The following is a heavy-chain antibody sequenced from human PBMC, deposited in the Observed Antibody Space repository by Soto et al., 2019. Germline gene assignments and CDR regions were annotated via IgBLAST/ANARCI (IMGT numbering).Heavy chain of an antibody. Sequence: EVQLVESGGGLVKPGGSLRLSCAASGFTFSSYSMNWVRQAPGKGLEWVSCISSNSSYIYYADSVKGRFTISRDNAKKSLYLQEQRRRAEDTAVYYCARRGDLCRVLEWLSYSMDVWGQGTTLTPSS. D-gene: IGHD3-3*01. V-gene: IGHV3-21*01. CDR2: ISSNSSYI. J-gene: IGHJ6*02. CDR3: ARRGDLCRVLEWLSYSMDV. CDR1: GFTFSSYS.